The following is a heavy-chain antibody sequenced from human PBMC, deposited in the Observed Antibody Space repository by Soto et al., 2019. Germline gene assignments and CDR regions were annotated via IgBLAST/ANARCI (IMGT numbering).Heavy chain of an antibody. Sequence: PGGSLRLSCAASGFTFSSYWMSWVRQAPGKGLEWVANIKQDGSEKYYVDSVKGRFTISRDNAKNSLYLQMNSLRAEDTAVYYCARDLGEYQLPYYYYGMDVWGQGTTVTVSS. CDR1: GFTFSSYW. CDR3: ARDLGEYQLPYYYYGMDV. CDR2: IKQDGSEK. D-gene: IGHD2-2*01. J-gene: IGHJ6*02. V-gene: IGHV3-7*01.